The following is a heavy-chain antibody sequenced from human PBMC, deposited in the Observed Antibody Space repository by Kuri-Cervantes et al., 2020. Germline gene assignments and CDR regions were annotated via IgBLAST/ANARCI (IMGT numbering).Heavy chain of an antibody. CDR1: GFTFDDYA. V-gene: IGHV3-9*01. CDR2: ISWNSGSI. D-gene: IGHD5-18*01. J-gene: IGHJ4*02. Sequence: GGSLRLSCAASGFTFDDYAMHLVRQVPGKGLEWVSHISWNSGSIYYADSVRGRFTISRDNAKNTLYLQMNSLRAEDTAVYYCAKIPVHGYSYGPLDYWGQGTLVTVSS. CDR3: AKIPVHGYSYGPLDY.